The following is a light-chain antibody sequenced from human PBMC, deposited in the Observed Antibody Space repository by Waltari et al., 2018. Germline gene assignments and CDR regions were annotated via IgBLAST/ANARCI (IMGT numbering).Light chain of an antibody. J-gene: IGLJ2*01. CDR3: LSYAATVSFG. CDR2: EVS. V-gene: IGLV2-23*02. CDR1: SRDVGNNPQ. Sequence: QPALTQPASVSGSPGPSITIPCTATSRDVGNNPQSCWYQKHPDKVPKLIIYEVSKRPSGVSDRFSGSKSGNTASLTISGLQAEDEADYYCLSYAATVSFGFGGGTKLTVL.